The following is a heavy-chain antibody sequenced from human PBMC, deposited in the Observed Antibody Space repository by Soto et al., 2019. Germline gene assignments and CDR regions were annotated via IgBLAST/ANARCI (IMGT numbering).Heavy chain of an antibody. CDR3: ARDRGKGGSEYQLLYVDY. J-gene: IGHJ4*02. CDR1: GFTFSNYA. D-gene: IGHD2-2*02. CDR2: ISYDGSNK. V-gene: IGHV3-30-3*01. Sequence: ESGGGVVQPGRSLRLSCAASGFTFSNYAVHWVRQAPGKGLEWVAVISYDGSNKYYADSVKGRFTISRDTSKNTLYLQMNSLRTEDTAMYYCARDRGKGGSEYQLLYVDYWGQGTLVTVSS.